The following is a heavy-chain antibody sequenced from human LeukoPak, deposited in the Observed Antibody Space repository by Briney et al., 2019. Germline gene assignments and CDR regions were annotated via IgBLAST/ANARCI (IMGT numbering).Heavy chain of an antibody. CDR2: IQSKTDGGKT. V-gene: IGHV3-15*07. CDR1: GFTFSTYT. CDR3: TTGIRGD. Sequence: GGSLRLSCVASGFTFSTYTMNWIRQAPGKGLEWVGRIQSKTDGGKTDYAAPVKGRFTISRDDSKNTLYLQMNSLKTEDTAIYYCTTGIRGDWGQGTLVTASS. J-gene: IGHJ4*02. D-gene: IGHD3-3*02.